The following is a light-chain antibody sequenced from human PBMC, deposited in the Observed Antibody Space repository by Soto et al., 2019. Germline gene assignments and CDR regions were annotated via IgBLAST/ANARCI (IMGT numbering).Light chain of an antibody. J-gene: IGKJ1*01. CDR2: SAS. CDR3: QQYYRYPWT. Sequence: DIQMTQSPSSVSASVGDRVTITCRASQGISTYLGWYQQKPGKAPKSLIYSASSLQSGVPSKFSGVGSGTEFSLTITDMQPDDFATYYCQQYYRYPWTFGQGTKVEI. CDR1: QGISTY. V-gene: IGKV1-16*02.